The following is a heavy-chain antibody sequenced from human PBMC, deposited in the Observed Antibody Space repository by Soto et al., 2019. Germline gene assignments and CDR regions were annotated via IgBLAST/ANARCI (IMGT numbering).Heavy chain of an antibody. J-gene: IGHJ4*02. CDR3: AKAISGWYFDC. D-gene: IGHD6-19*01. Sequence: QVQLVESGGGVVQPGRSLRLSCAASGFTFSNYGMHWVRQAPGKGLEWVAVISYDGSNKYYADSVKGRFTISRDNSKNTLYLQMNSLRAEDTAVYYCAKAISGWYFDCWGQGTLVTVSS. CDR1: GFTFSNYG. CDR2: ISYDGSNK. V-gene: IGHV3-30*18.